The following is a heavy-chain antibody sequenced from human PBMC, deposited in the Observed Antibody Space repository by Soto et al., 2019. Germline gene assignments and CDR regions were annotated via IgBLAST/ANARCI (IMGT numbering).Heavy chain of an antibody. V-gene: IGHV3-21*01. D-gene: IGHD6-13*01. J-gene: IGHJ6*02. Sequence: EVQVLESGGDLVQPGGSLRLSCAASGFTLSSYAMIWVRQAPGKGLEWVSSISSSSSYIYYADSVKGRFTISRDNAKNSLYLQMNSLRAEDTAVYYCARFSSSWYYYYGMDVWGQGTTVTVSS. CDR3: ARFSSSWYYYYGMDV. CDR2: ISSSSSYI. CDR1: GFTLSSYA.